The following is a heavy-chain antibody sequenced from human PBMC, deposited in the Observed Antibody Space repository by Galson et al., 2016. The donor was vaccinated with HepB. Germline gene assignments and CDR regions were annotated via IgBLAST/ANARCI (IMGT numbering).Heavy chain of an antibody. Sequence: SLRLSCAASGFTFSNYWMHWVRQPPGKGLMWVSRIFADGSRAGYADSVKGRFTISRDNTKNTLFLQMNSLGAEDTAVYYCATMGPHYYDRSCLRQVDSWGQGTLVTVSS. CDR3: ATMGPHYYDRSCLRQVDS. CDR1: GFTFSNYW. D-gene: IGHD3-22*01. CDR2: IFADGSRA. J-gene: IGHJ4*02. V-gene: IGHV3-74*01.